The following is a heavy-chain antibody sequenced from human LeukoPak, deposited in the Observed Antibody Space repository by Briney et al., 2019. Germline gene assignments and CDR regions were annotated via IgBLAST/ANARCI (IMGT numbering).Heavy chain of an antibody. Sequence: GGSLRLSCAASGFSFSSYGMSWVRQAPGKGLEWVSGISGSGGNKYYADSVKGRFTISRDNAKNTLYLQMNSLRAEDTAVYYCAKDPERWLQLRLGFSDWGQGTLVTVSS. CDR1: GFSFSSYG. D-gene: IGHD5-24*01. J-gene: IGHJ4*02. V-gene: IGHV3-23*01. CDR3: AKDPERWLQLRLGFSD. CDR2: ISGSGGNK.